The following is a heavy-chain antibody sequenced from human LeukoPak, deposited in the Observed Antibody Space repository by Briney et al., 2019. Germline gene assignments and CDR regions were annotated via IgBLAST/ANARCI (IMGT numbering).Heavy chain of an antibody. CDR3: AKDLRGHSYGPSAVDY. Sequence: GGSLRLSCAASGFTFSSYAMSWVRQAPGKGLEWVSAISGSGGSTYYADSVKGRFTISRDNSKNTLYLQMNSLRAEDTAVYYCAKDLRGHSYGPSAVDYWGQGTLVTVSS. CDR2: ISGSGGST. D-gene: IGHD5-18*01. V-gene: IGHV3-23*01. J-gene: IGHJ4*02. CDR1: GFTFSSYA.